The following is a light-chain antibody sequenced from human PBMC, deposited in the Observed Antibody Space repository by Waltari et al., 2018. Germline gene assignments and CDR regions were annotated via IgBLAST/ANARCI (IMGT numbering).Light chain of an antibody. CDR2: DAS. J-gene: IGKJ4*01. V-gene: IGKV1-33*01. CDR3: QQYANLPLT. Sequence: DIQMTQSPSSLSASVVDRVTITCQASQDIRKNLNWFQQKPGKAPQVLIFDASTSQAAVPSRFSGSGSGTDFAFTISSLQPEDIGTYFCQQYANLPLTFGGGTRVEIK. CDR1: QDIRKN.